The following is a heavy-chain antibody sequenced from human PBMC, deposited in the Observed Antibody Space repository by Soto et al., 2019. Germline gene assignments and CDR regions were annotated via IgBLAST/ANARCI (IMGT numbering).Heavy chain of an antibody. CDR1: GGSISNYY. CDR2: IYYSGST. J-gene: IGHJ4*02. D-gene: IGHD2-2*01. V-gene: IGHV4-59*01. CDR3: ARAVLPATAPFDY. Sequence: PSEPLSLTCIVSGGSISNYYWSRIRQPPGKGLEWIGYIYYSGSTNYNPSLQSRVTISVDTSKNQFSLKLSSVTAADTAVYYCARAVLPATAPFDYWGQGTLVTVSS.